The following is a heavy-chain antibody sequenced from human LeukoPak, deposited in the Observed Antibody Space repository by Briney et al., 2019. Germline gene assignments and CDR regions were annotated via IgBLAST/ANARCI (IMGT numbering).Heavy chain of an antibody. Sequence: PSETLSLTCTVSGGSISNYYWSWIRQPPGKGLEWIGYIYYSGSTNYNPSLKSRVTISVDTSKNQFSLKLSSVTAADTAVYYCARRGSVAPGGYYFDYWGQGTLVTVSS. CDR2: IYYSGST. J-gene: IGHJ4*02. D-gene: IGHD6-19*01. V-gene: IGHV4-59*08. CDR3: ARRGSVAPGGYYFDY. CDR1: GGSISNYY.